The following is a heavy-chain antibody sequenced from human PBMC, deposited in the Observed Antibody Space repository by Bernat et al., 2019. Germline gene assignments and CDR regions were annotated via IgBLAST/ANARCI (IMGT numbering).Heavy chain of an antibody. D-gene: IGHD6-19*01. CDR1: GFTFSSYA. J-gene: IGHJ4*02. CDR3: ARDISDTPRGWGIDY. V-gene: IGHV3-30-3*01. Sequence: QVQLVESGGGVVQPGRSLRLSCAASGFTFSSYAMHWVRQAPGKGLEWVAVISYDGSNKYYADSVKGRFTISRDNSKNTLYLQMNSLRADDTAVYYCARDISDTPRGWGIDYWGQGTLVAVSS. CDR2: ISYDGSNK.